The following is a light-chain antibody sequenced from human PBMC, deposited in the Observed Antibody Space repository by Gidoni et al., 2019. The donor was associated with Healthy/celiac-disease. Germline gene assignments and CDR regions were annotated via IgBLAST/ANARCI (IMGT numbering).Light chain of an antibody. CDR3: QAWDSSTVV. CDR2: QDS. CDR1: KLGDKY. Sequence: SYELTHPRSVAVAPGQTASITCSGDKLGDKYACWYQQKPGQSPVLVIYQDSKRPSGIPERFSGSNSGNTATLTISGTQAMDEADYYCQAWDSSTVVFGGGTKLTVL. J-gene: IGLJ2*01. V-gene: IGLV3-1*01.